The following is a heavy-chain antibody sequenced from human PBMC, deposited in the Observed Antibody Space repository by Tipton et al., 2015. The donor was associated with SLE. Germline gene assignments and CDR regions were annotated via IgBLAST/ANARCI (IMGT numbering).Heavy chain of an antibody. CDR1: GGSFSGYY. Sequence: TLSLTCAVYGGSFSGYYWSWIRQPPGKGLEWIGEINHSGSTNYNPSLKSRVTISVDTSKNQFSLQLSSVTAADTAVYYCASSRLTYYYDSRGPPAFDIWGQGTMVTVSS. V-gene: IGHV4-34*01. CDR2: INHSGST. J-gene: IGHJ3*02. D-gene: IGHD3-22*01. CDR3: ASSRLTYYYDSRGPPAFDI.